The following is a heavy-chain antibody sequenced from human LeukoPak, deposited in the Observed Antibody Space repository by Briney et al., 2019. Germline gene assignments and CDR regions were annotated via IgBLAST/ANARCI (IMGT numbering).Heavy chain of an antibody. V-gene: IGHV3-23*01. CDR2: ISGSGGST. CDR1: GFTFSSYA. D-gene: IGHD7-27*01. J-gene: IGHJ4*02. CDR3: AKGLRSDLWGSLGYFDY. Sequence: GGSLRLSCAASGFTFSSYAMSWVRQAPGKGLEWVSAISGSGGSTYYADSVKGRFTISRDNSKNTLYLQMNSLGAEDTAVYYCAKGLRSDLWGSLGYFDYWGQGTLVTVSS.